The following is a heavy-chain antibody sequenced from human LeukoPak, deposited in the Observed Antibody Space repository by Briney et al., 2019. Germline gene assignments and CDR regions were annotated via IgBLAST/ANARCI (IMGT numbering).Heavy chain of an antibody. Sequence: GGSLRLSCAASGFTFSSYAMSWVRQAPGKGLEWVSAISGSGGSTYYADSVKGRFTISRDNSKNTLYLQMNSPRAEDTAVYYCGRSLITMVRGVIAYWGQGTLVTVSS. V-gene: IGHV3-23*01. CDR2: ISGSGGST. CDR3: GRSLITMVRGVIAY. CDR1: GFTFSSYA. J-gene: IGHJ4*02. D-gene: IGHD3-10*01.